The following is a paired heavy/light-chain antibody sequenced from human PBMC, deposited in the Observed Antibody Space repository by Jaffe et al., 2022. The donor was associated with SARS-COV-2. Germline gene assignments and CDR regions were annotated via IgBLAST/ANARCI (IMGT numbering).Light chain of an antibody. Sequence: DIQMTQSPSSLSASVGDRVTITCRASQDISNYLAWFQQKPGKAPKFLIYAASSLQSGVPSKFSGSGSGTDFTLTISSLQPEDFATYYCQQYNSYPFTFGQGTRLESK. CDR1: QDISNY. CDR3: QQYNSYPFT. CDR2: AAS. J-gene: IGKJ5*01. V-gene: IGKV1-16*02.
Heavy chain of an antibody. CDR3: AENFSPGGSYSPIDH. Sequence: QVQLVESGGGVVQPGRSLRLSCVASGFTFSSYGMHWVRQAPGKGLDWVAVISFDGRNANYADSVKGRFTISRDNSMNTLYLQMNSLRPDDTALYYCAENFSPGGSYSPIDHWGQGTLVTVSS. D-gene: IGHD2-2*02. CDR2: ISFDGRNA. CDR1: GFTFSSYG. J-gene: IGHJ4*02. V-gene: IGHV3-30*18.